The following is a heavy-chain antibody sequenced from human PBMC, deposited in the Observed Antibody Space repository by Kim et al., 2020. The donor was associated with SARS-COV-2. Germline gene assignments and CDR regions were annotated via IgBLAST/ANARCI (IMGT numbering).Heavy chain of an antibody. D-gene: IGHD6-13*01. Sequence: GESLKISCKGSGYSFTSYWIGWVRQMPGKGLEWMGIIYPGDSDTRYSPSFQGQVTISADKSISTAYLQWSSLKASDTAMYYCATQYSSSWYLLDSWGQGTLVPASS. CDR1: GYSFTSYW. J-gene: IGHJ5*01. CDR3: ATQYSSSWYLLDS. CDR2: IYPGDSDT. V-gene: IGHV5-51*01.